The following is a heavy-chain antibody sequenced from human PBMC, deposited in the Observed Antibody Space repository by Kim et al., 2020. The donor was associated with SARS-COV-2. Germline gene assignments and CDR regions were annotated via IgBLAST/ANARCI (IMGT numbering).Heavy chain of an antibody. Sequence: SETLSLTCTLSGGSISSGGYYWSWIRQHPGKGLEWIGYIYYSGSTYYNPSLKSRVTISVDTSKNQFSLKLSSVTAADTAVYYCARDRGHYYGSGRSFDYWGQGTLVTVSS. CDR2: IYYSGST. J-gene: IGHJ4*02. CDR1: GGSISSGGYY. CDR3: ARDRGHYYGSGRSFDY. D-gene: IGHD3-10*01. V-gene: IGHV4-31*03.